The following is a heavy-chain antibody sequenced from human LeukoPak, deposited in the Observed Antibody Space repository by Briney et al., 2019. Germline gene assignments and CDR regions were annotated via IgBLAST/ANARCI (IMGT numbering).Heavy chain of an antibody. V-gene: IGHV4-34*01. CDR2: INHSGST. CDR3: ARGKSLIAAAGTSLWGY. Sequence: SETLSLTCAVYGGPFSGYYWSWIRQPPGKGLEWIGEINHSGSTNYNPSLKSRVTISVDTSKNQFSLKLSSVTAADTAVYYCARGKSLIAAAGTSLWGYWGQGTLVTVSS. CDR1: GGPFSGYY. J-gene: IGHJ4*02. D-gene: IGHD6-13*01.